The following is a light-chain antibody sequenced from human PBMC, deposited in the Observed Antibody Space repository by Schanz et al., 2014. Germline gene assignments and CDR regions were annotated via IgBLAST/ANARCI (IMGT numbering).Light chain of an antibody. J-gene: IGKJ4*01. CDR3: QQRSNWPLT. Sequence: EIVLTQSPGTLSLSPGERATLSCRASESFRSNYLAWYQQKPGQAPRLLIYGASNRATGIPARFSGSGSGTDFTLTISSLEPEDFALYYCQQRSNWPLTFGGGTKVEIK. V-gene: IGKV3D-20*02. CDR2: GAS. CDR1: ESFRSNY.